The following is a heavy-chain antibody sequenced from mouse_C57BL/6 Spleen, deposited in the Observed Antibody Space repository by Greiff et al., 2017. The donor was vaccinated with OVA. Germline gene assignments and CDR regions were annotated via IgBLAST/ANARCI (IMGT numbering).Heavy chain of an antibody. Sequence: EVQGVESGGGLVQPGGSMKLSCVASGFTFSNYWMNWVRQSPEKGLEWVAQIRLKSDNYATHYAESVKGRFTISRDDSKSSVYLQMNNLRAEDTGIYYCTGGGDSSGTGYFDYWGQGTTLTVSS. CDR1: GFTFSNYW. CDR2: IRLKSDNYAT. J-gene: IGHJ2*01. V-gene: IGHV6-3*01. CDR3: TGGGDSSGTGYFDY. D-gene: IGHD3-2*02.